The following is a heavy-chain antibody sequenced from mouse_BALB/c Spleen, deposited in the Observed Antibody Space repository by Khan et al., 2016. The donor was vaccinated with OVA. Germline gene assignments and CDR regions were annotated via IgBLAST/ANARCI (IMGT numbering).Heavy chain of an antibody. Sequence: QIQLVQSGPELKKPGETVKISCKASGYTFTNYGMNWVKQAPGKGLKWMGWINTYTGEPTYVDDFKGRFVFSLETSASTAYLQINNRKNEDTATYFCARDDYDDYFDSWGQGTTLTVSS. V-gene: IGHV9-3-1*01. D-gene: IGHD2-4*01. J-gene: IGHJ2*01. CDR3: ARDDYDDYFDS. CDR1: GYTFTNYG. CDR2: INTYTGEP.